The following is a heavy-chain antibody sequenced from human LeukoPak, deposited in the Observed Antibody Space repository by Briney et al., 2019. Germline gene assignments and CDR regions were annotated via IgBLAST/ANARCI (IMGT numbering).Heavy chain of an antibody. CDR1: GGTFSSYA. Sequence: ASVKVSCKASGGTFSSYAISWVRQAPGQGLEWMGGIIPIFGTANYAQKFQGRVTITADKSTSTAYMELSSLRSDDTAVYYCARANHIAAAGTGCGYWGQGTLVTVSS. D-gene: IGHD6-13*01. V-gene: IGHV1-69*06. CDR3: ARANHIAAAGTGCGY. J-gene: IGHJ4*02. CDR2: IIPIFGTA.